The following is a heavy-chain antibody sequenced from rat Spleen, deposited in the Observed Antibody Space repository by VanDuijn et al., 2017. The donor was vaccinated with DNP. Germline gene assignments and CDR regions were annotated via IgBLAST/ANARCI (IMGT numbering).Heavy chain of an antibody. J-gene: IGHJ2*01. CDR3: TPPRLLTTDY. D-gene: IGHD4-2*01. V-gene: IGHV4-2*01. CDR2: INKDSSTI. Sequence: EVKLVESGGGLVQPGRSLKLSCAASGFNFNDYWMGWVRQAPGKGLEWIGEINKDSSTINYIPSLKDKFNISRATAQTTLSLQMPPLGSPHTATPPCTPPRLLTTDYCDQGV. CDR1: GFNFNDYW.